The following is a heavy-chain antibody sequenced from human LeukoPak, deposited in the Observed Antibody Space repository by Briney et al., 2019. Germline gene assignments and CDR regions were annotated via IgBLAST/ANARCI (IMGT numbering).Heavy chain of an antibody. CDR1: GYTFTGYY. J-gene: IGHJ6*03. CDR2: INPNSGDT. CDR3: ARNPMGNYYMDV. Sequence: ASVKVSCKASGYTFTGYYMHWVRQAPGQGLEWMGWINPNSGDTNYAQKFQGRVTMTRDTSFSTAYMELSRLRSDDTAVYYCARNPMGNYYMDVWGKGTTVTVSS. V-gene: IGHV1-2*02. D-gene: IGHD7-27*01.